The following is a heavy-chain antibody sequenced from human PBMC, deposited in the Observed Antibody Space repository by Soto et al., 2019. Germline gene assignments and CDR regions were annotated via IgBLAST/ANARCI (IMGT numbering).Heavy chain of an antibody. CDR3: ARKKVAGRTVDY. CDR1: GGSFSGYY. V-gene: IGHV4-34*01. D-gene: IGHD6-19*01. Sequence: SETLSLTCAVYGGSFSGYYWSWIRQPPGKGLEWNGEINHSGSTNYNPSLKSRVTISVDTSKNQFSLKLSSVTAADTAVYYCARKKVAGRTVDYWGQGTLITVSS. J-gene: IGHJ4*02. CDR2: INHSGST.